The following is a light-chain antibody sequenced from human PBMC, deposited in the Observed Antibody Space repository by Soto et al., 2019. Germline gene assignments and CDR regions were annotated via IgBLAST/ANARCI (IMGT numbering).Light chain of an antibody. CDR3: QQSFSAPIFT. J-gene: IGKJ3*01. CDR2: AAS. V-gene: IGKV1-39*01. CDR1: QSISTF. Sequence: DIQMTQSPSSLSASVGDRVTITCRASQSISTFLNWYQHKPGKAPTLLIYAASSLQSGVPSRFSGSGSGTDFTLTISNLQPEDFATYYCQQSFSAPIFTFGSGTKVDIK.